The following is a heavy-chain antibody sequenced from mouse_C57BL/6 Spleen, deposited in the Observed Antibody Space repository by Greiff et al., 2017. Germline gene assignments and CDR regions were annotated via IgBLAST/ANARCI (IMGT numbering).Heavy chain of an antibody. Sequence: QVHVKQSGAELVRPGASVTLSCKASGYTFTDYEMHWVKQTPVHGLEWIGAIDPETGGTASNQKFKGKAILTADKSSSTAYMELRSLTSEDSAVYYCTTGGAYGNPFAYWGQGTLVTVSA. D-gene: IGHD2-1*01. J-gene: IGHJ3*01. CDR2: IDPETGGT. V-gene: IGHV1-15*01. CDR3: TTGGAYGNPFAY. CDR1: GYTFTDYE.